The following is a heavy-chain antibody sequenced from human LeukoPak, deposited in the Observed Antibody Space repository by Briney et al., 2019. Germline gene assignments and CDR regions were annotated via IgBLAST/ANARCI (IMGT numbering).Heavy chain of an antibody. CDR2: IIPIFGTA. CDR1: GGTSSSYA. J-gene: IGHJ4*02. V-gene: IGHV1-69*13. CDR3: ARVDVGANTFDY. Sequence: ASVKVSCKASGGTSSSYAISWVRQAPGQGLEWMGGIIPIFGTANYAQKFQGRVTITADESTSTAYMELSSLRSEDTAVYYCARVDVGANTFDYWGQGTLVTVSS. D-gene: IGHD3-16*01.